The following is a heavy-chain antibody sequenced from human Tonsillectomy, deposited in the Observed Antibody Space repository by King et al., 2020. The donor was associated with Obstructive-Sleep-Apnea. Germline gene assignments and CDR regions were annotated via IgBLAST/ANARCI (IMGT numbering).Heavy chain of an antibody. Sequence: VQLVESGAEVKKSGESLKISCKGSVYSFTSYWIDWVRQMPGKGLEWMGSIYPGDSDTRYSPSFQGQVTFSVDKSISTAYLQWSSLKASDTAIYYCTRHPILPDPVDYWGQGTLVTVSS. V-gene: IGHV5-51*01. D-gene: IGHD2-21*01. J-gene: IGHJ4*02. CDR1: VYSFTSYW. CDR3: TRHPILPDPVDY. CDR2: IYPGDSDT.